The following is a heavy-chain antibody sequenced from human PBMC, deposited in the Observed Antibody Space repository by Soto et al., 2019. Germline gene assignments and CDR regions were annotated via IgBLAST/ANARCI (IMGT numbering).Heavy chain of an antibody. CDR1: GFPFISYA. Sequence: GGSLRIFCAASGFPFISYAMHWFCQAPGKGLECVAVISYDVSNKYYADSVKGRFTISRDTSNNTLYLTMMSLRAEDTAVYCCARVHMHSFGVGTARPFDYWGQGTRVTVSS. D-gene: IGHD3-3*01. J-gene: IGHJ4*02. CDR3: ARVHMHSFGVGTARPFDY. CDR2: ISYDVSNK. V-gene: IGHV3-30-3*01.